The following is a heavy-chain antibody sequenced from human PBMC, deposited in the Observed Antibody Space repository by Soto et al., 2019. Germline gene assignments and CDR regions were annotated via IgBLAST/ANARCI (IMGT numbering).Heavy chain of an antibody. CDR3: ARVARRYGGTSRGAFDI. J-gene: IGHJ3*02. Sequence: SSETLSLTCTVSGGSISSYYWSWIRQPPGKGLEWSGYIYYSGSTTYNPSLKSRVTISVDTSKNQFSLKLSSVTAADTAVYYCARVARRYGGTSRGAFDIWGQGTMVTVSS. CDR2: IYYSGST. CDR1: GGSISSYY. D-gene: IGHD2-15*01. V-gene: IGHV4-59*01.